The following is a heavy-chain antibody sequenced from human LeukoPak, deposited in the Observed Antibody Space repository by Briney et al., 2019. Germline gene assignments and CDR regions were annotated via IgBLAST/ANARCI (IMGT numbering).Heavy chain of an antibody. CDR2: IYHSGST. J-gene: IGHJ4*02. CDR3: ARDLSDLNYYGSGSAGY. CDR1: GGSISSSNW. D-gene: IGHD3-10*01. V-gene: IGHV4-4*02. Sequence: PSGTLSLTCAVSGGSISSSNWWSWVRQPPGKGLEWIGEIYHSGSTNYNPSLKSRVTISVDKSKNQFSLKLSSVTAGDTAVYYCARDLSDLNYYGSGSAGYWGQGTLVTVSS.